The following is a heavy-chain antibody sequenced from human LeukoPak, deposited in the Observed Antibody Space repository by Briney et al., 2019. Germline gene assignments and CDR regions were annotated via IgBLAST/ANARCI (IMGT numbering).Heavy chain of an antibody. CDR2: ISSDGSST. V-gene: IGHV3-74*01. D-gene: IGHD1-26*01. CDR1: GFTFSSDW. J-gene: IGHJ4*02. CDR3: GRALYRGFDY. Sequence: PEGSLRLSCAASGFTFSSDWMHWVRQAPGKGLVWVSRISSDGSSTSYADSVRGRFTISRDNAKNTLYLQMNSLRAEDTAVYYCGRALYRGFDYWGQGTLVTVSS.